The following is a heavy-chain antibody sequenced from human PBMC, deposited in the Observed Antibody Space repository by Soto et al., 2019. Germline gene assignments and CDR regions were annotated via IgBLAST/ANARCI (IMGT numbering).Heavy chain of an antibody. CDR2: LYNHGKT. D-gene: IGHD1-1*01. J-gene: IGHJ4*02. V-gene: IGHV3-53*01. CDR3: ARLTEAERH. Sequence: EVQLVESGGGLTQPGGSLRLSCVVSGFIVSSSHMIWVRQAPGKGLEGVSVLYNHGKTNYVDSVKGRFTITRDNSKNTVYLHMDSLRVKDTAVYYCARLTEAERHWGQGALVTVSS. CDR1: GFIVSSSH.